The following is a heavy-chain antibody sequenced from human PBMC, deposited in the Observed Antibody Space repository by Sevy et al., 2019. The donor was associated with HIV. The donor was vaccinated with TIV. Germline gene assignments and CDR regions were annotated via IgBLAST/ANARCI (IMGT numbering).Heavy chain of an antibody. D-gene: IGHD2-21*02. CDR2: IYYSGST. CDR1: GGSISSGDYY. J-gene: IGHJ3*02. Sequence: SETLSLTCTVSGGSISSGDYYWSWIRQPPGKGLEWIGYIYYSGSTYYNPSLKSRVTISVDTSKNQFSLKLSSVTAADPAVYYCARARGDGDAFDIWGQGTMVTVSS. CDR3: ARARGDGDAFDI. V-gene: IGHV4-30-4*01.